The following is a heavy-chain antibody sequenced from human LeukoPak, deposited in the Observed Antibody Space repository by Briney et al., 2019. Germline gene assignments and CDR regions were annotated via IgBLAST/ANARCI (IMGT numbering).Heavy chain of an antibody. CDR1: GFTVSSNY. CDR3: ARGGSGWYYFDY. V-gene: IGHV3-53*01. Sequence: GGSLRFSCAASGFTVSSNYMSWVRQVPGKGLEWVSVIYSGGSPYYADSVKGRFTISRDNSKNTLYLQMNSLRAEDTAVYYCARGGSGWYYFDYWGQGTLVTVSS. CDR2: IYSGGSP. D-gene: IGHD6-19*01. J-gene: IGHJ4*02.